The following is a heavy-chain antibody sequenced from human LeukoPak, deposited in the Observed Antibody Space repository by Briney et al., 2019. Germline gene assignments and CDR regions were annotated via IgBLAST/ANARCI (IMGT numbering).Heavy chain of an antibody. J-gene: IGHJ6*04. V-gene: IGHV3-21*01. Sequence: VGSLRLSCAASGFTFSSYSMNWVRQAPGKGLEWVSSISSSSSYIYYADSVKGRFTISRDNAKNSLYLQMNSLRAEDTAVYYCARPMGRIVVVPTALDVWGKGTTVTVSS. CDR2: ISSSSSYI. D-gene: IGHD2-2*01. CDR1: GFTFSSYS. CDR3: ARPMGRIVVVPTALDV.